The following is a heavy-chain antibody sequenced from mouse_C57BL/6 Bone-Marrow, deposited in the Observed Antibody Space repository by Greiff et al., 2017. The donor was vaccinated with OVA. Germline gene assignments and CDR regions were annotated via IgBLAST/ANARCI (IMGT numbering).Heavy chain of an antibody. CDR3: ARHGRRSFDY. CDR2: ISNGGGST. D-gene: IGHD2-12*01. J-gene: IGHJ2*01. V-gene: IGHV5-12*01. Sequence: EVKLMESGGGLVQPGGSLKLSCAASGFTFSDYYMYWVRQTPEKRLEWVAYISNGGGSTYYPDTVKGRFTISRDNAKNTLYLQMSRLKSEDTAMYYCARHGRRSFDYWGQGTTRTVSS. CDR1: GFTFSDYY.